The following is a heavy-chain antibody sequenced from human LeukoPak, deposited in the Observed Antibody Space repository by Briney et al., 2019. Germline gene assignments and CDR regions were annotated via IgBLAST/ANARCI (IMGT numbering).Heavy chain of an antibody. CDR2: ISSSSSYV. Sequence: GGSLRLSCATSGFTFSDYSMNWARQAPGKGLEWVSSISSSSSYVYYADSVKGRFTISRDSAKNSLYLQMNSLRAEDTAVYYCAREHREYQLLFGYWGQGTQVTVSS. CDR3: AREHREYQLLFGY. D-gene: IGHD2-2*01. V-gene: IGHV3-21*01. J-gene: IGHJ4*02. CDR1: GFTFSDYS.